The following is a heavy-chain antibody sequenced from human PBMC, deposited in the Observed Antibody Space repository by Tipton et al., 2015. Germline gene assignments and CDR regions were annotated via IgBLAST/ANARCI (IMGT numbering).Heavy chain of an antibody. D-gene: IGHD4-17*01. CDR1: GYAFTSYG. V-gene: IGHV1-18*01. Sequence: QLVQSGAEVKRPGASVTVSCKGSGYAFTSYGVSWVRLAPGQGLEWMGWISGYTGDTNTAQKFQDRLTMTTDTSTSTAYMEVRSLRSDDTAVYYCARNDYGDYHFDYWGQGTLVTVSS. CDR2: ISGYTGDT. J-gene: IGHJ4*02. CDR3: ARNDYGDYHFDY.